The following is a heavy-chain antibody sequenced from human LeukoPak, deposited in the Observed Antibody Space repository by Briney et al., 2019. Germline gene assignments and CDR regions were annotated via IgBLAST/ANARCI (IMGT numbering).Heavy chain of an antibody. Sequence: GGSLRLSCAASGFTFSNFWMSWVRQAPGQGLEGVANINQDGSVKNSVDSVKGRFTISRDNAKNSLYLQMNSLRAEDTAVYYCARTYSSSDYYYYYYMDVWGKGTTVTVSS. V-gene: IGHV3-7*01. CDR1: GFTFSNFW. D-gene: IGHD6-6*01. CDR2: INQDGSVK. J-gene: IGHJ6*03. CDR3: ARTYSSSDYYYYYYMDV.